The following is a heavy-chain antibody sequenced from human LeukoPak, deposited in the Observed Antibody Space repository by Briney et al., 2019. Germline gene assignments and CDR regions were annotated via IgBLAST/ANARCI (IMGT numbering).Heavy chain of an antibody. CDR1: GGSFSGYY. J-gene: IGHJ3*02. D-gene: IGHD3-9*01. CDR2: INHSGST. Sequence: PSETLSLTCVVYGGSFSGYYWSWIRQPPGKGLEWIGEINHSGSTNYNPSLKSRVTISVDTSKNQFSLKLSSVTAADTAVYSCARRGAYYNILTGYRRNDAFDIWGQGTMVTVSS. CDR3: ARRGAYYNILTGYRRNDAFDI. V-gene: IGHV4-34*01.